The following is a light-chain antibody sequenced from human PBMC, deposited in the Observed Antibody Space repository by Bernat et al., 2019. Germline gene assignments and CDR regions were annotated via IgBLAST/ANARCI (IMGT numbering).Light chain of an antibody. CDR1: SGHSSYA. CDR3: QTWGTGWEV. CDR2: LNSDGSH. V-gene: IGLV4-69*01. J-gene: IGLJ3*02. Sequence: QLVLTQSPSASASLGASVKLTCTLSSGHSSYAIAWHQQQPEKGPRYLMKLNSDGSHSKGDGIPDRFSGFSSGAERYLTISSLQSEDEADYYCQTWGTGWEVFGGGTKLTVL.